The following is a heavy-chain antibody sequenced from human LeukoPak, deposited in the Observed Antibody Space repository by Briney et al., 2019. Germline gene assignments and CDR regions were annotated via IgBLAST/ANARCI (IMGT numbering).Heavy chain of an antibody. J-gene: IGHJ6*04. D-gene: IGHD3-3*01. CDR2: IKEDGSEK. CDR1: GFTFSNYW. V-gene: IGHV3-7*01. Sequence: QPGGSLSLSCAASGFTFSNYWMSWVRQAPGKGLEWVANIKEDGSEKYYVDSVKGRFTISRDNSKNTLYLQMNSLRAEDTAVYYCARDRALEYYGMDVWGKGTTVTVSS. CDR3: ARDRALEYYGMDV.